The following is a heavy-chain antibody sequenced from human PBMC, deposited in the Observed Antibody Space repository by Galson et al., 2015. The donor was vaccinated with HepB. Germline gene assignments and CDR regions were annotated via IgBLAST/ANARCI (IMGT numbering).Heavy chain of an antibody. CDR1: GGTFSSYA. CDR2: IIPIFGTA. CDR3: ARDGLGGYSYGRYFDY. V-gene: IGHV1-69*06. D-gene: IGHD5-18*01. J-gene: IGHJ4*02. Sequence: SVKVSCKASGGTFSSYAISWVRQAPGQGLEWMGGIIPIFGTANYAQKFQGRVTITADKSTSTAYMELSSLRSEDTAVYYCARDGLGGYSYGRYFDYWGQGTLVTVSS.